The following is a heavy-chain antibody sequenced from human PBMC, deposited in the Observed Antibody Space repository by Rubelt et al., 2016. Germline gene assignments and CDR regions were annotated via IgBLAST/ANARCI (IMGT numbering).Heavy chain of an antibody. V-gene: IGHV1-69*04. CDR2: IIPILGIA. D-gene: IGHD1-26*01. CDR3: ARDPRSYHAFDI. CDR1: GGTFSSYA. Sequence: QVQLVQSGAEVKKPGSSVKVSCKASGGTFSSYAISWVRQAPGQGLEWMGRIIPILGIANDAQKFQGRVTITADKSTGTAYMELSSLRSEDTAVYYCARDPRSYHAFDIWGQGTMVTVSS. J-gene: IGHJ3*02.